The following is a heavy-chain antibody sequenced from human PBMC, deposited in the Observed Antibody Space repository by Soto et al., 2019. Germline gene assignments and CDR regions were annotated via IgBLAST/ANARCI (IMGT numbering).Heavy chain of an antibody. CDR2: IYHGST. V-gene: IGHV4-30-2*01. Sequence: QLQLQESGSGLVKASQTLSLTCAVSGGSISSGGYSWSWIRQPPGKGLEWIGYIYHGSTYYNPSLKSRVTISIDRSKNQFPLKLSSVTAADTAVYYCASSGSRGIGAFDIWGQGTMVTVSS. J-gene: IGHJ3*02. D-gene: IGHD3-22*01. CDR3: ASSGSRGIGAFDI. CDR1: GGSISSGGYS.